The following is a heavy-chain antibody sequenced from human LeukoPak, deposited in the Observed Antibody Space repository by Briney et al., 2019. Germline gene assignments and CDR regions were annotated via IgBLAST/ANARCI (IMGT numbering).Heavy chain of an antibody. CDR3: ARRSVNYDFWSGYLSGFDY. V-gene: IGHV4-38-2*01. CDR2: IYHSGST. Sequence: SETLSLTCAVSGYSISSGYYWGWIRQPPGKGLEWIGSIYHSGSTYYNPSLKSRVTISVDTSKNQFSLKLSSVTAADTAVYYCARRSVNYDFWSGYLSGFDYWGQGTLVTVSS. J-gene: IGHJ4*02. CDR1: GYSISSGYY. D-gene: IGHD3-3*01.